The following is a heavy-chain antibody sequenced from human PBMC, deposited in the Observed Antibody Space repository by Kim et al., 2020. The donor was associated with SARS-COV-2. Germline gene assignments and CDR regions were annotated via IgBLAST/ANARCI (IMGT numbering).Heavy chain of an antibody. D-gene: IGHD3-9*01. J-gene: IGHJ5*01. Sequence: YADSVKGRFTISRDNSKNTLYLQMNSLRAEDTAVYYCAKGPLRYFDWFDYWGQGTLVTVSS. CDR3: AKGPLRYFDWFDY. V-gene: IGHV3-23*01.